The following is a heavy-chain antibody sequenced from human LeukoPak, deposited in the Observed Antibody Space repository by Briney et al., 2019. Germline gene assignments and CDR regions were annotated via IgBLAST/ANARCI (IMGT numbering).Heavy chain of an antibody. Sequence: PGRSLRLSCAASGFTFSSYGMHWVRQAPGKGLEWVAVIWYDGSNKYYADSVKGRFIISRDNSKNTLYLQMNSLRAEDTAVYYCARESVLLWFGEVERGYYFDYWGQGTLVTVSS. CDR3: ARESVLLWFGEVERGYYFDY. J-gene: IGHJ4*02. CDR2: IWYDGSNK. V-gene: IGHV3-33*01. D-gene: IGHD3-10*01. CDR1: GFTFSSYG.